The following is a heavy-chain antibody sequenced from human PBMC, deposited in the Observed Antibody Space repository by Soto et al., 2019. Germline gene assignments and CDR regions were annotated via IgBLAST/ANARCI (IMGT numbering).Heavy chain of an antibody. Sequence: QVQLVESGGGVVQPGKSLRLSCAASGFTFSSYTMHWVRQAPGKGLEWVTVISYDGSHKYYADSVKGRFTISRDISKNTLFLQMNSLRAEDTAVYYCASWEPPVSFAYWGQGTLVHVSS. V-gene: IGHV3-30*04. CDR1: GFTFSSYT. CDR3: ASWEPPVSFAY. D-gene: IGHD1-26*01. J-gene: IGHJ4*02. CDR2: ISYDGSHK.